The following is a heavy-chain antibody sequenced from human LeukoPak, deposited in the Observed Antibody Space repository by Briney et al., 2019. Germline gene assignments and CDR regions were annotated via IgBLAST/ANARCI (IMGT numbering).Heavy chain of an antibody. J-gene: IGHJ4*02. CDR3: ARANYDSSGGDFDY. D-gene: IGHD3-22*01. CDR2: IYTSGST. CDR1: GGSISSGSYY. Sequence: KPSETLSLTCTVSGGSISSGSYYWSWIRQPAGKGLEWIGRIYTSGSTNYNPSLKSRVTISVDTSKNQFSLKLSSVTAADTAVYYCARANYDSSGGDFDYWGQGTLVTVSS. V-gene: IGHV4-61*02.